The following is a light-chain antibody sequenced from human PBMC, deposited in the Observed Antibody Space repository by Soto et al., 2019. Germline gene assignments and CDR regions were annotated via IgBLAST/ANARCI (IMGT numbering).Light chain of an antibody. CDR1: QSISSS. Sequence: DIEMTQSPPSLSASVGDTVTITCRASQSISSSLNWYQQKPGKAPKLLIYTASNLESGVPSRFSGSGFGTEFTLTISSLQPEDFATYHCHQAYSTPWTFGQGTKVDIK. CDR2: TAS. CDR3: HQAYSTPWT. J-gene: IGKJ1*01. V-gene: IGKV1-39*01.